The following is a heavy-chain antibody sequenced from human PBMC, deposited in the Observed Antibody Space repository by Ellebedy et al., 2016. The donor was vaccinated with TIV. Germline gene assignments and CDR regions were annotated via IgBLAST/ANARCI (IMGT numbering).Heavy chain of an antibody. V-gene: IGHV3-48*04. CDR1: GFTFSSYS. CDR2: ISSSSSTI. Sequence: GGSLRLSXAASGFTFSSYSMNWVRQAPGKGLEWVSYISSSSSTIYYADSVKGRFTISRDNAKNSLYLQMNSLRAEDTAVYYCARDGALGENWFDPWGQGTLVTVSS. CDR3: ARDGALGENWFDP. D-gene: IGHD3-10*01. J-gene: IGHJ5*02.